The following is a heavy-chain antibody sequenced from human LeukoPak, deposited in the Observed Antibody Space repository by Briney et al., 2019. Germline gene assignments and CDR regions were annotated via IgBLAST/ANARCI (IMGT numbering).Heavy chain of an antibody. CDR3: ARDPTRKGSYSNNHNWFDP. Sequence: PGGSLRLSCAASGFTFSSYSMIWVRQAPGKGREWVSSISSSSSYIYYADSVKGRFTISRDNAKNSLYLQMSSLRAEDTAVYYCARDPTRKGSYSNNHNWFDPWGQGTLVTVSS. D-gene: IGHD3-10*01. J-gene: IGHJ5*02. V-gene: IGHV3-21*01. CDR1: GFTFSSYS. CDR2: ISSSSSYI.